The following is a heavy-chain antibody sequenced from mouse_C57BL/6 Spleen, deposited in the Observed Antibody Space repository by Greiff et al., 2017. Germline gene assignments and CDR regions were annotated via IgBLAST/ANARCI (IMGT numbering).Heavy chain of an antibody. CDR3: ARRDTTATSFDY. CDR2: ISSGGSYT. V-gene: IGHV5-6*02. J-gene: IGHJ2*01. Sequence: DVMLVESGGDLVKPGGSLKLSCAASGFTFSSYGMSWVRQTPDKRLEWVATISSGGSYTYYPDSVKGRFTISRDKAKNTLYLQMSSLKSEDTAMYYCARRDTTATSFDYWGQGTTLTVSS. D-gene: IGHD1-2*01. CDR1: GFTFSSYG.